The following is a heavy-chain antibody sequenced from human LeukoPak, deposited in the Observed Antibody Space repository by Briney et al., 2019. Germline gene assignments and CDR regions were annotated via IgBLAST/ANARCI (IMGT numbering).Heavy chain of an antibody. D-gene: IGHD1-26*01. J-gene: IGHJ4*02. CDR1: GFTFSSYS. V-gene: IGHV3-21*01. CDR3: ARGQVGATGFDY. CDR2: ISSSSYI. Sequence: GGSLRLSCAASGFTFSSYSMNWVRQAPGKGLEWVSSISSSSYIYYADSVKGRFTISRDNAKNSLYLQMNSLRAEDTAVYYCARGQVGATGFDYWGQGTLVTVYS.